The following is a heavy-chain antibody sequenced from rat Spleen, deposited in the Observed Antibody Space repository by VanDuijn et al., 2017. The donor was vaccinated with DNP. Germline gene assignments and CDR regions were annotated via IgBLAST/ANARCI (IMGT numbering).Heavy chain of an antibody. V-gene: IGHV5-31*01. CDR3: ARDAGGPFDY. Sequence: EVQLVESGGDLVQPGRSLKLSCLASGFTFNNYWMTWIRQVPGKGLEWVASISSGGGTTYYPDSVKGRFTGSRDNAKNSLYLQMDSLRSEDTATYYCARDAGGPFDYWGQGVMVTVSS. J-gene: IGHJ2*01. CDR1: GFTFNNYW. D-gene: IGHD1-11*01. CDR2: ISSGGGTT.